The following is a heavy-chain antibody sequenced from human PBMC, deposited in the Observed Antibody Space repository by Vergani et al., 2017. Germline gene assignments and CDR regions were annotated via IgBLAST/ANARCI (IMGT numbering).Heavy chain of an antibody. Sequence: EVQLLESGGGLVQPGGSLRLSCAASGFPFSSYAMTWVRQAPGKGLEWVSSITFSGDSTYYADSVKGRFTISRDNSKNTLYLQMNSLRAEDTAVYYCAKETYCSSSTCPHVWGQGTLVTVSS. J-gene: IGHJ4*02. D-gene: IGHD2-2*01. V-gene: IGHV3-23*01. CDR3: AKETYCSSSTCPHV. CDR2: ITFSGDST. CDR1: GFPFSSYA.